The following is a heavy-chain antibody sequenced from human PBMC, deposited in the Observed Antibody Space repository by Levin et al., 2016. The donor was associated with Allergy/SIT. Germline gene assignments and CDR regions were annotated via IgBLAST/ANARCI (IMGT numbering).Heavy chain of an antibody. CDR3: VKPNAYESWVFDY. V-gene: IGHV3-64D*09. D-gene: IGHD5-12*01. CDR2: ISPDGGST. J-gene: IGHJ4*02. Sequence: GESLKISCSASGFSFITYAIHWVRQAPGKGLEYVSAISPDGGSTFYADSVRGRFTISRDNSKNTVYLQMTSLRPEDAAVYYCVKPNAYESWVFDYWGQGTLVTVSS. CDR1: GFSFITYA.